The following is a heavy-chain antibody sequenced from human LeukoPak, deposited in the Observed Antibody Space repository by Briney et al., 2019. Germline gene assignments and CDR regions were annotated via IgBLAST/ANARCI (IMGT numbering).Heavy chain of an antibody. Sequence: PGGSLRLSCTASGFTFSSYAMSWVRQAPGKGLEWVSAISGSGGSTYYADSVKGRFTISRDNSKNTLYLQMNSLRAEDTAVYYCAKNTVSYFYYFDYWGQGILVTVSS. J-gene: IGHJ4*02. CDR3: AKNTVSYFYYFDY. CDR1: GFTFSSYA. CDR2: ISGSGGST. V-gene: IGHV3-23*01. D-gene: IGHD2/OR15-2a*01.